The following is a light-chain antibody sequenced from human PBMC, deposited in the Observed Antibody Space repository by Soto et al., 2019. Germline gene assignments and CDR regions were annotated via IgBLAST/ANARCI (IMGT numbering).Light chain of an antibody. V-gene: IGLV1-51*01. CDR1: SSNIGDNY. J-gene: IGLJ2*01. CDR3: GTWDYSLSAVV. CDR2: ETN. Sequence: QYVLTQPPSVSAASGQRVTISCSGSSSNIGDNYVSWYQQLPGTAPKILIYETNQRPSGIPARFSGSKSGTSATLGITGLQTGDEADYYCGTWDYSLSAVVFGGGTKLTVL.